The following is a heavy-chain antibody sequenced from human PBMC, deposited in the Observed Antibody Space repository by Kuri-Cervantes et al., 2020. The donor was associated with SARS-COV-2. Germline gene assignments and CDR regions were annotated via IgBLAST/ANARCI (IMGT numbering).Heavy chain of an antibody. J-gene: IGHJ4*02. CDR2: IWYGGSNK. V-gene: IGHV3-33*08. D-gene: IGHD3-3*01. CDR3: ARWAQTVFGVITASHFDF. CDR1: GFTFTSYA. Sequence: GGSLRLSCAASGFTFTSYAMTWVRQAPGKGLEWVAVIWYGGSNKYYADSVKGRFTISRDNAKNSLYLQMNSLRAEDTAVYYCARWAQTVFGVITASHFDFWGQGILVTVSS.